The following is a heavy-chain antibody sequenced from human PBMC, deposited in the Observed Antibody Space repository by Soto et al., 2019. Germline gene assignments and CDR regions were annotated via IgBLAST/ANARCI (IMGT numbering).Heavy chain of an antibody. D-gene: IGHD2-8*02. CDR3: VKDITAGGADV. V-gene: IGHV3-9*01. Sequence: EVDLVESGGGLLQPGGSLRLSCVVSGSNLDEHAMHWVRQAPGKGLEWVSGIFWRSGGTGYADSVKGRFTVSRDNAKNSLYLQMNSLGIEDTALYYCVKDITAGGADVWGQGTTVTVSS. CDR2: IFWRSGGT. CDR1: GSNLDEHA. J-gene: IGHJ6*02.